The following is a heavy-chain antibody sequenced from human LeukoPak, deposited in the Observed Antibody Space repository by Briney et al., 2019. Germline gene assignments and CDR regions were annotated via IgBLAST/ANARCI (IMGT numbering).Heavy chain of an antibody. CDR1: GFTFSSYA. D-gene: IGHD6-19*01. CDR2: ISGSGGST. CDR3: ANRIGYSSGWYFCY. J-gene: IGHJ4*02. Sequence: SGGSLRLSCAASGFTFSSYAMSWVRQAPGKGLEWVSAISGSGGSTYYADSVKGRFTISRDNSKNTLYLQMNSLRAEDTAVYYCANRIGYSSGWYFCYWGQGTLVTVSS. V-gene: IGHV3-23*01.